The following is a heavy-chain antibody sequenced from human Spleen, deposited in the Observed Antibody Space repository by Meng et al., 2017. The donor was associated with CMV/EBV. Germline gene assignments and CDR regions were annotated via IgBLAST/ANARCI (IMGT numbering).Heavy chain of an antibody. D-gene: IGHD5-12*01. V-gene: IGHV5-51*01. CDR2: IYPGDSDT. Sequence: KVSCKGSGYSFTSYWIGWVRQMPGKGLEWMGIIYPGDSDTRYSPSFQGQVTISADKSTRTAYLQWSSLKASDTAMYFCVRRPTNYYGMDVWGRGTTVTVSS. CDR3: VRRPTNYYGMDV. CDR1: GYSFTSYW. J-gene: IGHJ6*02.